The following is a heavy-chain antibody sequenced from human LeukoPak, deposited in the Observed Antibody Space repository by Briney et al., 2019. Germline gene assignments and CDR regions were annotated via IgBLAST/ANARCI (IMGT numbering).Heavy chain of an antibody. CDR1: GYTFTGYY. D-gene: IGHD3-10*01. V-gene: IGHV1-2*02. J-gene: IGHJ4*02. CDR2: INPNSGGT. CDR3: ARDYYGSGSYYNAEGRFDY. Sequence: ASVKVSCKASGYTFTGYYMHWVRQAPGQGLEWMGWINPNSGGTNYAQKFQGRVTMTRDTSISTAYMELSRLRSDDTAVYYCARDYYGSGSYYNAEGRFDYWGQGTLVTVSS.